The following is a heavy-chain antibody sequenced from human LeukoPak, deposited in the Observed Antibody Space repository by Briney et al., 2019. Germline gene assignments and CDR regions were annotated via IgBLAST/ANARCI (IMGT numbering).Heavy chain of an antibody. CDR1: GGSISSSSYY. CDR2: IYYSGST. V-gene: IGHV4-39*01. D-gene: IGHD1-26*01. J-gene: IGHJ5*02. Sequence: SETLSLTCTVSGGSISSSSYYWGWIRQPPGKGLEWIASIYYSGSTYYNPSLKSRVTISVDTSKNQLSLKLSSVTAADTAVYYCARHPGGFDPWGQGTLVTVSS. CDR3: ARHPGGFDP.